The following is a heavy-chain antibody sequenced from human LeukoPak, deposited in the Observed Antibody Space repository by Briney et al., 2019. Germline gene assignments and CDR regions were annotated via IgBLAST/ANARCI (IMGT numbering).Heavy chain of an antibody. CDR3: ARDAVEPSAVRYYYYGMDV. Sequence: GGSLRLSCAASGFTFSSYGMHWVRQAPGGGLEWVAFIPYDGSNKYYADSVKGRFTISRDNSKNTLYLQLNSLRAEDTAVYYCARDAVEPSAVRYYYYGMDVWGQGTTVTVSS. V-gene: IGHV3-30*02. D-gene: IGHD2-2*01. CDR1: GFTFSSYG. J-gene: IGHJ6*02. CDR2: IPYDGSNK.